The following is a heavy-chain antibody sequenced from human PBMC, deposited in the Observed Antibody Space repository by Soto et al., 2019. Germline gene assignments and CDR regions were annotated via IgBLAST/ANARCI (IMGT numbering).Heavy chain of an antibody. D-gene: IGHD6-6*01. J-gene: IGHJ4*02. Sequence: QLQLQESGSGLVKPSQTLSLTCAVSGGSISSGGYSWSWIRQPPGKGLEWIGYIYHSGSTYYNPSLKXGXTXSXXRSKNQFSLRLSSVTAADTAVYYCAGGIAARPLGYWGQGTLVTASS. CDR3: AGGIAARPLGY. CDR2: IYHSGST. V-gene: IGHV4-30-2*01. CDR1: GGSISSGGYS.